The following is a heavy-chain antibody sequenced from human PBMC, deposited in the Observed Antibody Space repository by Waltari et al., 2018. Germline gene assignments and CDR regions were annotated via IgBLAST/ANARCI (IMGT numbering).Heavy chain of an antibody. V-gene: IGHV3-53*01. CDR1: GLHVCRNT. J-gene: IGHJ4*02. CDR2: IYIGGNT. CDR3: ARDDSYGQFMRFDF. D-gene: IGHD5-18*01. Sequence: EAQLVVSGGGLIQHGGSLRLSWEASGLHVCRNTMSWVRQAPGKGLEWLSAIYIGGNTFYADSVKGRFNISIDNSKNTLYLQMNSLRVDDTAVYYCARDDSYGQFMRFDFWGQGTVVTVSS.